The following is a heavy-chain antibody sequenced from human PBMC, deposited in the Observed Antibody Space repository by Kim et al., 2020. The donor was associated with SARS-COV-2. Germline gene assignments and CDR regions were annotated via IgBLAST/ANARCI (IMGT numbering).Heavy chain of an antibody. CDR2: ISYDGSNK. V-gene: IGHV3-30*18. CDR1: GFTFSSYG. D-gene: IGHD5-12*01. Sequence: GGSLRLSCAASGFTFSSYGMHWVRQAPGKGLEWVAVISYDGSNKYYADSVKGRFTISRDNSKNTLYLQMNSLRAEDTAVYYCAKGKDGYNHGYYFDYWGQGTLVTVSS. J-gene: IGHJ4*02. CDR3: AKGKDGYNHGYYFDY.